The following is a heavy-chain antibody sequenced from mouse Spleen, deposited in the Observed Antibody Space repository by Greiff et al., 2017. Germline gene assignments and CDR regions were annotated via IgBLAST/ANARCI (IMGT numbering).Heavy chain of an antibody. CDR3: ATYDEDAMDY. Sequence: EVQGVESGGGLVKPGGSLKLSCAASGFTFSDYGMHWLRQAPEKGLEWVAYISSGSSTIYYADTVKGRFTISRDNAKNTLFLQMTSLRSEDTAMYYCATYDEDAMDYWGQGTSVTVSS. J-gene: IGHJ4*01. D-gene: IGHD2-12*01. V-gene: IGHV5-17*01. CDR2: ISSGSSTI. CDR1: GFTFSDYG.